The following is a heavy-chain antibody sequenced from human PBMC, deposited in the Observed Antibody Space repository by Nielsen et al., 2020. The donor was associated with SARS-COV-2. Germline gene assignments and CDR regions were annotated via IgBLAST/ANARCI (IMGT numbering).Heavy chain of an antibody. CDR3: VKDGAYYGVRGVVHFGY. V-gene: IGHV3-30*18. CDR2: ISYDGSDQ. CDR1: GFTFSRFG. D-gene: IGHD3-10*01. J-gene: IGHJ4*02. Sequence: GGSLRLSCAASGFTFSRFGMHWVRQTPGRGLEWVAYISYDGSDQYYEDSLKGRFTISRDNSKNILYLQMNNLRAEDTAVYYWVKDGAYYGVRGVVHFGYGGRGNLVTVSS.